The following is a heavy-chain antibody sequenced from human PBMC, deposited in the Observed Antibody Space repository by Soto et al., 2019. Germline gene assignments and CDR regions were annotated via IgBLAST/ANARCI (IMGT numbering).Heavy chain of an antibody. CDR3: ARRPRQYCSGGRCHSDNWFVP. J-gene: IGHJ5*02. CDR1: GGSISSGGYY. Sequence: PSETLSLTCTVSGGSISSGGYYWSWIRQHPGKGLEWIGYIYYSGSTYYNPSLKSRVTISVDTSKNQFSLKLSSVTAADTAVYYCARRPRQYCSGGRCHSDNWFVPWGPAPRVSV. CDR2: IYYSGST. D-gene: IGHD2-15*01. V-gene: IGHV4-31*03.